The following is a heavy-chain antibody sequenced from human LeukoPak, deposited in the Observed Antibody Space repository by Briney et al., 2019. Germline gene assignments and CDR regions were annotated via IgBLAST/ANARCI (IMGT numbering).Heavy chain of an antibody. J-gene: IGHJ4*02. CDR1: GFTFSTYS. D-gene: IGHD5-24*01. CDR2: LSGSGGNT. CDR3: AKRERGKGFDS. Sequence: PGGSLRLSCAASGFTFSTYSMNWVRQAPAKGQEWVSTLSGSGGNTYYADSVRGRLTISRDNSKNTLYLEMKSLRAEDTAIYYCAKRERGKGFDSWGQGILVTVSS. V-gene: IGHV3-23*01.